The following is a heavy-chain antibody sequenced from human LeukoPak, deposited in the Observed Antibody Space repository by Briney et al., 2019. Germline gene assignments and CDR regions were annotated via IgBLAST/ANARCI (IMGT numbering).Heavy chain of an antibody. CDR1: GGSISSGGYY. J-gene: IGHJ4*02. D-gene: IGHD3-3*01. Sequence: NASETLSLTCTVSGGSISSGGYYWSWIRQHPGKGLEWIGYIYYSGSTYYNPSLKSRVTISVDTSKNQFSLKLSSVTAADTAVYYCARNVRYYDFWSGYYKSSYFDYWGQGTLVTVSS. CDR3: ARNVRYYDFWSGYYKSSYFDY. CDR2: IYYSGST. V-gene: IGHV4-31*03.